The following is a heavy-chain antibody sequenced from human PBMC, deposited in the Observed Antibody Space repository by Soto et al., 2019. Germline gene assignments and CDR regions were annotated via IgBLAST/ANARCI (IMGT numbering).Heavy chain of an antibody. J-gene: IGHJ4*02. Sequence: ASMKVSCKASGYTFASYAMHWVRQAPGHRLEWMGWINAGNGNTKYSQKFQGRVTITRDTSASTAYMELSSLRSEDTAVYYCARAPSWYNFDYWGQGTLVTVSS. D-gene: IGHD6-13*01. V-gene: IGHV1-3*01. CDR3: ARAPSWYNFDY. CDR1: GYTFASYA. CDR2: INAGNGNT.